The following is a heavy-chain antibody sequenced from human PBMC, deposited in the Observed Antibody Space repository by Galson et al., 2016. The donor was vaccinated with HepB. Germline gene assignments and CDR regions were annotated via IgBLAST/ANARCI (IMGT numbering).Heavy chain of an antibody. D-gene: IGHD2-15*01. CDR3: VRSYSWYFDL. Sequence: SLRLSCAASGFTFSTYWMHWVRQAPGKGLVWVSRTNSDGRSTRYADSVRGRFIISRDNAKNTRYLQMNSLRAEDTAVYYCVRSYSWYFDLWGRGTLVTVSS. CDR2: TNSDGRST. J-gene: IGHJ2*01. CDR1: GFTFSTYW. V-gene: IGHV3-74*01.